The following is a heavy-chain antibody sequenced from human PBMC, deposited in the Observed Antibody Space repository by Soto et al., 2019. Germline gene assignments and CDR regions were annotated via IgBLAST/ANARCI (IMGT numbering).Heavy chain of an antibody. Sequence: ASVEVSCRASGGTFSSYAISWVRQAPGQGLEWMGWINPNSGGTKSAEKFQGRVTMTRDTSISTAYMELSRLTSDDTAVYYCASAAVTGTAGLDFWGQGTQVTVSS. J-gene: IGHJ4*02. CDR3: ASAAVTGTAGLDF. V-gene: IGHV1-2*02. CDR2: INPNSGGT. D-gene: IGHD6-19*01. CDR1: GGTFSSYA.